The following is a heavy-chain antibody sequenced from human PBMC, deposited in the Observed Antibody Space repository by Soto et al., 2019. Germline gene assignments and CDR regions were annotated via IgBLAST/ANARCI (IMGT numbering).Heavy chain of an antibody. CDR2: IIKDGSEK. Sequence: PGGSLTLSSAASVFAFSTYCMAWVRPSPGKGLEWVSNIIKDGSEKSYVDSVKGRFTISRDNSKNTLYLQMNSLRAEDTAVYYCAKRGRGYRQLRHRNDQYYFDYSGQGTLVTVSS. D-gene: IGHD5-18*01. V-gene: IGHV3-7*03. J-gene: IGHJ4*02. CDR3: AKRGRGYRQLRHRNDQYYFDY. CDR1: VFAFSTYC.